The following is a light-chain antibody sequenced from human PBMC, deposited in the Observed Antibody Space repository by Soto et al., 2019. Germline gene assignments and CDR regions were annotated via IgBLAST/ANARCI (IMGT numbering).Light chain of an antibody. J-gene: IGLJ1*01. CDR3: QSADSSGTYYV. V-gene: IGLV3-25*02. Sequence: SYELTQPPSVSVSPGQTARITCSGDALPKQYAYWYQQKPGQAPVLVIYKGSERPSGIPERFSGSSSGTTVTLTISGVQAEDEADYYCQSADSSGTYYVFGTGTKLTVL. CDR2: KGS. CDR1: ALPKQY.